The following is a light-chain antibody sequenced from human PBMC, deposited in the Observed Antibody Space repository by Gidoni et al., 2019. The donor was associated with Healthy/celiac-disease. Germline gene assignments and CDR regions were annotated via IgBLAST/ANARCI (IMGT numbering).Light chain of an antibody. Sequence: DIQMTQSPSSLSASVGNRVTITCRASQSIRSYLNWYQQKPGKAPKLLIYAASSLQSGVTSRFSGSGSGTDFTLTISSLQPEDFETYYCQQSYSTPRTFGGGTKVEIK. CDR2: AAS. CDR1: QSIRSY. CDR3: QQSYSTPRT. J-gene: IGKJ4*01. V-gene: IGKV1-39*01.